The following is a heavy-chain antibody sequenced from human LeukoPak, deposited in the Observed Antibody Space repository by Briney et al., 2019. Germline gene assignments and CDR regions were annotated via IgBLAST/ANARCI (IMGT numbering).Heavy chain of an antibody. Sequence: SETLSLTCSVSGGSVISACYYWGWLRQSQGKGLEWIGSVYCVGDTSYNPSFLSRATISLDTSNNQMSLTLKSVTAADTAVYYCVRDVGLRTAGFQTYYFDYWGQGTLVTVSS. CDR3: VRDVGLRTAGFQTYYFDY. CDR1: GGSVISACYY. J-gene: IGHJ4*02. V-gene: IGHV4-39*07. CDR2: VYCVGDT. D-gene: IGHD5-12*01.